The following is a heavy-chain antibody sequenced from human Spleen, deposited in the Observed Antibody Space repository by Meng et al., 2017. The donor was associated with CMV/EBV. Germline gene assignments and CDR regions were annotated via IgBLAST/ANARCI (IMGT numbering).Heavy chain of an antibody. V-gene: IGHV3-66*02. CDR1: GFSVSSNY. CDR3: ARDLVPLLNDFWSGYYFDY. J-gene: IGHJ4*02. Sequence: GESLKISCAASGFSVSSNYMGWVRQAPGKGLEWVSVIYTGGIRSDGDTDYADSGKGRFTISRDNSRNTLYLQMDSLRPEDTAVYYCARDLVPLLNDFWSGYYFDYWGQGTLVTVSS. D-gene: IGHD3-3*01. CDR2: IYTGGIRSDGDT.